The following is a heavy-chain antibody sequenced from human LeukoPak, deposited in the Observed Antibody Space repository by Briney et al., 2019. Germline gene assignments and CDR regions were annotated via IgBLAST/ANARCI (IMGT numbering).Heavy chain of an antibody. CDR3: ARDSGERGSGSYLIAY. D-gene: IGHD3-10*01. V-gene: IGHV1-69*06. CDR1: GGTFSSYA. J-gene: IGHJ4*02. Sequence: SVKVSCKASGGTFSSYAISWVRQAPGQGLEWMGGIIPIFGTANYAQKFQGRVTITADKSTSTAYMELSRLRSDDTAVYYCARDSGERGSGSYLIAYWGQGTLVTVSS. CDR2: IIPIFGTA.